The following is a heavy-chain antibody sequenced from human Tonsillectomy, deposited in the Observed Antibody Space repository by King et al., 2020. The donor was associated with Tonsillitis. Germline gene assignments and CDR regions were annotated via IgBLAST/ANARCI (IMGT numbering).Heavy chain of an antibody. CDR2: INPSGGST. D-gene: IGHD2-15*01. V-gene: IGHV1-46*01. CDR1: GYTFTSYY. J-gene: IGHJ5*02. CDR3: ARHSHPRSLGYCSGGSCYSNHWFDP. Sequence: VQLVESGAEVKKPGASVKVSCKASGYTFTSYYMHWVRQAPGQGLEWMGIINPSGGSTSYAQKFQGRVTMTRDTSTSTVYMELSSLRSEDTAVYYCARHSHPRSLGYCSGGSCYSNHWFDPWGQGTLVPVSS.